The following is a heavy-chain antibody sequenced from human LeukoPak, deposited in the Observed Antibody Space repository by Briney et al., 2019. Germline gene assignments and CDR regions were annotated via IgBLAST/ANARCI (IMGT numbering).Heavy chain of an antibody. CDR3: ARDPNRYCSGGSCYSGGYNWFDP. CDR1: GFTFSSYA. V-gene: IGHV1-69*01. CDR2: IIPIFGTA. J-gene: IGHJ5*02. D-gene: IGHD2-15*01. Sequence: PGGSLRLSCAASGFTFSSYAISWVRQAPGQGLEWMGGIIPIFGTANYAQKFQGRVTITADESTSTAYMELSSLRSEDTAVYYCARDPNRYCSGGSCYSGGYNWFDPWGQGTLVTVSS.